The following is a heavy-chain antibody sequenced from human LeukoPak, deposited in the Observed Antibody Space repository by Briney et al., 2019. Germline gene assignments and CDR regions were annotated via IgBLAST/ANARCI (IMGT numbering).Heavy chain of an antibody. J-gene: IGHJ6*02. CDR3: ARAVWSGYSSPHYYYYGMDV. CDR1: GFTFSSYS. D-gene: IGHD3-3*01. CDR2: ISSSSSYI. Sequence: GGSLRLSCAASGFTFSSYSMNWVRQAPGKGLEWVSSISSSSSYIYYADSVKGRFTISRDNAKNSLYLQMNSLRAEDTAVYYSARAVWSGYSSPHYYYYGMDVWGQGTTVTVSS. V-gene: IGHV3-21*01.